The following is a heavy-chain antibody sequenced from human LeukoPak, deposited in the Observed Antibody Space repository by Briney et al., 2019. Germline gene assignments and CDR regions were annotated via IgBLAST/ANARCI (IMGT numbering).Heavy chain of an antibody. D-gene: IGHD6-19*01. CDR2: SKNDGRST. Sequence: GGSLRLSCTASGFTFSGYSMNWIRQAPGKGLVWVSRSKNDGRSTSYADSVKGRFTISRDSAKNTLFLQMDSLRAEDTAVYYCARAGYSSGWYYFDYWGQGTLVTVSS. J-gene: IGHJ4*02. CDR3: ARAGYSSGWYYFDY. V-gene: IGHV3-74*01. CDR1: GFTFSGYS.